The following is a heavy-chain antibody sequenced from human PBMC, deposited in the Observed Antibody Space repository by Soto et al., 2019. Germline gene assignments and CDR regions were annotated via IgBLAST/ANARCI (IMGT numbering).Heavy chain of an antibody. D-gene: IGHD5-12*01. CDR1: GGSISSSGYY. V-gene: IGHV4-39*01. CDR2: IYYSGST. Sequence: SETLSLTCTVSGGSISSSGYYWGWIRQPPGKGLEWIGSIYYSGSTYYNPSLKSRVTISVDTSKNQFSLKLSSVTAADTAVYYCARWGSRDGYNYGDYYFDYWGQGTLVTVSS. J-gene: IGHJ4*02. CDR3: ARWGSRDGYNYGDYYFDY.